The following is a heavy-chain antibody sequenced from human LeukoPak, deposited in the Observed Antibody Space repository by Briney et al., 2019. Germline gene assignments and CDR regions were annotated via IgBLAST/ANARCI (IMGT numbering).Heavy chain of an antibody. CDR2: IYPGDCDT. V-gene: IGHV5-51*01. D-gene: IGHD3-10*01. J-gene: IGHJ5*02. Sequence: GASLKISCKGSGYSFTSYWICCVRHMPGKDLEWMGIIYPGDCDTRYSPSFQGQVTISADKSISTAYLQWSSLTASDTGMYYCARLTMVWGVIIWFVGWGQGALVIV. CDR3: ARLTMVWGVIIWFVG. CDR1: GYSFTSYW.